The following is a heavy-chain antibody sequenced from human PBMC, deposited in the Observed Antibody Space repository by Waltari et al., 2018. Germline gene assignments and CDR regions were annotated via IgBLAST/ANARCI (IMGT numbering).Heavy chain of an antibody. CDR2: ISSSGSTI. CDR1: GFTFSSYD. CDR3: ASEAKIYYYYYMDV. V-gene: IGHV3-48*03. Sequence: EVQLVESGGGLVQPGGSLRLSCAASGFTFSSYDMNWVRQAPGKGLEWVSYISSSGSTIYYADSVKGRFTISRDNAKNSLYLQMNSLRAEDTAVYYCASEAKIYYYYYMDVWGKGTTVTVSS. J-gene: IGHJ6*03.